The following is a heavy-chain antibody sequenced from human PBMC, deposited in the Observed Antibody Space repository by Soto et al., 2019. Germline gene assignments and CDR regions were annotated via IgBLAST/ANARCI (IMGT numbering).Heavy chain of an antibody. CDR1: GFSFTNHW. CDR2: IREDGSQK. V-gene: IGHV3-7*05. CDR3: ARDDRTGYYDY. J-gene: IGHJ4*02. D-gene: IGHD3-22*01. Sequence: EVQLVESGGGWVQPGGSLILSCTASGFSFTNHWMSWVRQAPGKGLEWVGNIREDGSQKQYVDSVEGRFIISRDNAKNLLYLQMSSLRVDDTAVFYCARDDRTGYYDYWGQGTLVTVSS.